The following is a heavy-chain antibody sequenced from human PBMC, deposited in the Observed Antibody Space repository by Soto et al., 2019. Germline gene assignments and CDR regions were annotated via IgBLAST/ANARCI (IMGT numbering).Heavy chain of an antibody. J-gene: IGHJ5*02. CDR2: ISSSGSTI. Sequence: KSGGSLRLSCAASGFTFSDYYMSWIRQAPGKGLEWVSYISSSGSTIYYADSVKGRFTISRDNAKNSLYLQMNSLRAEDTAVYYCARWRFITGTTLGVFGFDPWGQGTLVTVSS. CDR3: ARWRFITGTTLGVFGFDP. V-gene: IGHV3-11*01. CDR1: GFTFSDYY. D-gene: IGHD1-7*01.